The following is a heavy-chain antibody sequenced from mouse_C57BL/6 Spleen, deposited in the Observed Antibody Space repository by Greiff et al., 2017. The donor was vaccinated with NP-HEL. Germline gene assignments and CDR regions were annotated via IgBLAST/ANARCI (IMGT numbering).Heavy chain of an antibody. CDR3: ARGVITHWPFAY. D-gene: IGHD1-1*01. CDR2: IYPGSGST. CDR1: GYTFTSYW. J-gene: IGHJ3*01. Sequence: QVQLKQPGAELVKPGASVKMSCKASGYTFTSYWITWVKQRPGQGLEWIGDIYPGSGSTNYNEKFKSKATLTVDTSSSTAYMQLSSLTSEDSAVYDCARGVITHWPFAYWGQGTLVTVSA. V-gene: IGHV1-55*01.